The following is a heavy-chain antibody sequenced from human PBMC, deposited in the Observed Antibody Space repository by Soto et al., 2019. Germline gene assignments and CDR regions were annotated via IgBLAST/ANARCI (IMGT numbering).Heavy chain of an antibody. V-gene: IGHV3-66*01. CDR2: IYSGGST. D-gene: IGHD4-17*01. J-gene: IGHJ4*02. CDR1: GFTVSSNY. Sequence: EVQLVKSGGGLVQPGGSLRLSCAASGFTVSSNYMSWVRQAPGKGLEWVSVIYSGGSTYYADSVKGRFTISRDNSKNTLYLQMNSLRAEDTAVYYCARAATVTTYFDYWGQGTLVTVSS. CDR3: ARAATVTTYFDY.